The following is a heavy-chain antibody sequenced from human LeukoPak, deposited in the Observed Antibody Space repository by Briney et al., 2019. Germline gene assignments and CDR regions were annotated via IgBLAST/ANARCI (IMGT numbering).Heavy chain of an antibody. V-gene: IGHV4-39*01. CDR1: GGSISSSSYY. Sequence: PSETLSLTCTVSGGSISSSSYYWGWIRQPPGKGLEWIGSIYYSGSTYYNPSLKSRVTISVDTSKNQFSLRLSSVTAADTALYYCARLAYGSYSAAYYFDYWGQGTLVTVSS. CDR3: ARLAYGSYSAAYYFDY. CDR2: IYYSGST. J-gene: IGHJ4*02. D-gene: IGHD1-26*01.